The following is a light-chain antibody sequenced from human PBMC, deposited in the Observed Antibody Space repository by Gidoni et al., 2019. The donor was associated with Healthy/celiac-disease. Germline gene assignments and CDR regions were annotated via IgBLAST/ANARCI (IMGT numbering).Light chain of an antibody. CDR2: DAS. CDR1: QSISSW. V-gene: IGKV1-5*01. J-gene: IGKJ1*01. Sequence: DIQMTQSPSTLSAAVGDRVTITCRTSQSISSWLAWYQQQPGKAPKLLIYDASTLKSAGPSRFSGSGSWTEFTLTISSLQPDDFATYYCQQYNSYSARTFGQGTKVEIK. CDR3: QQYNSYSART.